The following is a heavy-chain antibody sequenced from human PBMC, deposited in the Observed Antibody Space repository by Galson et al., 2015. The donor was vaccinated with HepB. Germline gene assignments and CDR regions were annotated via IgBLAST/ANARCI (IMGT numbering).Heavy chain of an antibody. J-gene: IGHJ4*02. CDR3: ASLAVAGSGDY. V-gene: IGHV4-59*01. Sequence: SLNCTVSGGSISSYYWSWIRPHPGKGLEWIGYIYYSGSTNYNPSLKSRVTISVDTSKNQFSLKLSSVTAAYTAVYYCASLAVAGSGDYWGQGTLVTVSS. D-gene: IGHD6-19*01. CDR2: IYYSGST. CDR1: GGSISSYY.